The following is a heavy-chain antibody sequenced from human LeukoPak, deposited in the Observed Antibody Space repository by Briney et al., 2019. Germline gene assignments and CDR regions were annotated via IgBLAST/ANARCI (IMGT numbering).Heavy chain of an antibody. CDR1: GYTFTRYG. V-gene: IGHV1-18*01. CDR2: ISAYNGNT. D-gene: IGHD3-22*01. J-gene: IGHJ4*02. CDR3: ARRAYYYDSSGYYEVDY. Sequence: GASVKVSCKASGYTFTRYGISWVRQAPGQGLEWMGWISAYNGNTNYAQKLQGRVTMTTDTSTSTAYMELRSLRSDDTAVYYCARRAYYYDSSGYYEVDYWGQGTLVTVSS.